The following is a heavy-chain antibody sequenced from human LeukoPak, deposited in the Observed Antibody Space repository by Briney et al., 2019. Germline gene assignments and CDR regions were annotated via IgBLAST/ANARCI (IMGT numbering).Heavy chain of an antibody. D-gene: IGHD6-13*01. CDR2: IYYSGST. V-gene: IGHV4-59*01. CDR1: GSSISSYY. J-gene: IGHJ4*02. Sequence: PSETLSLTCTVSGSSISSYYWSWIRQPPGKGLEWIGYIYYSGSTNYNPSLKSRVTISVDTSKNQFSLKLSSVTAADTAVYYCARGVFGSSWDYWGLGTLVTVSS. CDR3: ARGVFGSSWDY.